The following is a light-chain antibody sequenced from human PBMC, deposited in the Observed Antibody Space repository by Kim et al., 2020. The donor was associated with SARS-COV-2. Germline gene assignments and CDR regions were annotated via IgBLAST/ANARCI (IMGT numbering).Light chain of an antibody. Sequence: DIRMTQSPSTLSASVGDTVTTTCRASQSVGDWLAWYQQKPGKAPKLLIYDASSLESGVPLRFSGGGYGTEFTLRISGLQPDDFASYYCQHYDSLSRTFGQGTKLEI. CDR2: DAS. J-gene: IGKJ2*02. V-gene: IGKV1-5*01. CDR3: QHYDSLSRT. CDR1: QSVGDW.